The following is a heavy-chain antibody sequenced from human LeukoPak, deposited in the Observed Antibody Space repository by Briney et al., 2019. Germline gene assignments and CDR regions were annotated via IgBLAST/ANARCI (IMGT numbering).Heavy chain of an antibody. CDR3: ARGYYGSGSYSWFDP. D-gene: IGHD3-10*01. CDR2: INPNSGGT. Sequence: GASVKVSCKASGYTFTSYGISWVRQAPGQGLEWMGRINPNSGGTNYAQKFQGRVTMTRDTSISTAYMELSRLRSDDTAVYYCARGYYGSGSYSWFDPWGQGTLVTVSS. J-gene: IGHJ5*02. CDR1: GYTFTSYG. V-gene: IGHV1-2*06.